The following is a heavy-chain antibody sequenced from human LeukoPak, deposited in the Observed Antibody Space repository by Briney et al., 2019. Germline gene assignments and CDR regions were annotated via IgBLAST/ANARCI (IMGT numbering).Heavy chain of an antibody. J-gene: IGHJ4*02. CDR2: IYCSGST. D-gene: IGHD3-3*01. CDR3: ARGRYYDFWSGYYPHYYFDY. CDR1: GGSISSYY. V-gene: IGHV4-59*01. Sequence: PSETLSLTCTVSGGSISSYYWSWIRQPPGKGLEWIGYIYCSGSTNYNPSLKSRVTISVDTSKNQFSLKLSSVTAADTAVYYCARGRYYDFWSGYYPHYYFDYWGQGTLVTVSS.